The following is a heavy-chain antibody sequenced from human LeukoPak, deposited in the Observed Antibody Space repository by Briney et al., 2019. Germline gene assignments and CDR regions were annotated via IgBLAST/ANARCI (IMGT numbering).Heavy chain of an antibody. Sequence: SQTLSLTCAVSGGPISSGGYSWSWIRQPPGKGLEWIGYIYHSGSTYYNPSLKSRVTISVDRSKNQFSLKLSSVTAADTAVYYCARERYYYDSSGYSGPWFDPWGQGTLVTVSS. CDR1: GGPISSGGYS. CDR2: IYHSGST. D-gene: IGHD3-22*01. J-gene: IGHJ5*02. V-gene: IGHV4-30-2*01. CDR3: ARERYYYDSSGYSGPWFDP.